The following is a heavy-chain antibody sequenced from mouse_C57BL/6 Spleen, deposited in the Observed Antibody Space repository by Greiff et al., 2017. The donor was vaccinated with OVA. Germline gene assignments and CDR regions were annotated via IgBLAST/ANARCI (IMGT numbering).Heavy chain of an antibody. CDR3: ATTVVAGDYAMDD. V-gene: IGHV1-72*01. D-gene: IGHD1-1*01. J-gene: IGHJ4*01. CDR2: IAPKSGGT. CDR1: GYTFTSYW. Sequence: QVQLQQPGAELVKPGASVKLSCKASGYTFTSYWMHWVKQRPGRGLAWIGRIAPKSGGTKYNEKFKSKATLTVDKPSSTAYMQLSSLTSEDSAVYYCATTVVAGDYAMDDWGQGTSVTVSS.